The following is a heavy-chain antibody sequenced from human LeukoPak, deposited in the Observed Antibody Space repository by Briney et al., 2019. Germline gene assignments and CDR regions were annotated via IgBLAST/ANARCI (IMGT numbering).Heavy chain of an antibody. V-gene: IGHV4-34*01. CDR1: GGSFSGYY. J-gene: IGHJ3*02. Sequence: SETLSLTCAVYGGSFSGYYWSRIRQPPGKGLEWIGEINHSGSTNYNPSLKSRVTISVDTSKNQFSLKLSSVTAADTAVYYCVRDWEGFNFDIWGQGTMVTVSS. CDR3: VRDWEGFNFDI. D-gene: IGHD1-26*01. CDR2: INHSGST.